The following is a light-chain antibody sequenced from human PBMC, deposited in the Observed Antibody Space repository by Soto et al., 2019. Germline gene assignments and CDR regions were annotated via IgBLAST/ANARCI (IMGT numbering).Light chain of an antibody. CDR3: SSYTSSSTVV. V-gene: IGLV2-14*01. J-gene: IGLJ2*01. CDR2: EVS. Sequence: QSVLTQPASVSGSPGQSITISCTGTSSDVGGYNYVSWYQQHPGKAPKLMIYEVSNRPSGVSNHFSGSKSGNTASLTSSGLQAEDEADYYCSSYTSSSTVVFGGGTKLTVL. CDR1: SSDVGGYNY.